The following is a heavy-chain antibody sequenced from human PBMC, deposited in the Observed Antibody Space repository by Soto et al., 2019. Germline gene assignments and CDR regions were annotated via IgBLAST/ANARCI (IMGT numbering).Heavy chain of an antibody. CDR3: AKCLQVNWNYDAFHI. D-gene: IGHD1-7*01. J-gene: IGHJ3*02. CDR1: GFTFSSYS. Sequence: EVKLLESGGGLVQPGGSLRLSCAASGFTFSSYSMSWVRQAPGKGLEWVSHITASRGTTYYADSVKGRLTISRDSSSNTLYLQMNSLRAEDTALYYCAKCLQVNWNYDAFHIWGQGTMVTVSS. V-gene: IGHV3-23*01. CDR2: ITASRGTT.